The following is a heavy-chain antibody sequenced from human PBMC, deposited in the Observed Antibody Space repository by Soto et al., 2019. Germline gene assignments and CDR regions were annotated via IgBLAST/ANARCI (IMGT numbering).Heavy chain of an antibody. D-gene: IGHD6-13*01. CDR3: ARSGPIAARYYYYYMDV. V-gene: IGHV3-74*01. CDR2: INSDGSST. CDR1: GFTFSSYW. J-gene: IGHJ6*03. Sequence: GGSLRLSCAASGFTFSSYWMHWVRQAPGKGLVWVSRINSDGSSTSYADSVKGRFTISRDNAKNTLYLQMNSLRAEDTAVYYCARSGPIAARYYYYYMDVWGKGTTVTVSS.